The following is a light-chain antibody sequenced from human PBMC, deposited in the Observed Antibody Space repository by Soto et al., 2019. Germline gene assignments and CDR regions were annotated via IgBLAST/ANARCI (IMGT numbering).Light chain of an antibody. CDR2: GNS. J-gene: IGLJ1*01. CDR1: SSNIGAGYD. Sequence: QSALTQPPSVSGAPGQRVTISCTGSSSNIGAGYDVHWYQQLPGTAPKLLIYGNSNRPSGVPDRFSGSKSGTSASLAITGLQAEDVADYYCQSYDSSMSGYVFGTGT. CDR3: QSYDSSMSGYV. V-gene: IGLV1-40*01.